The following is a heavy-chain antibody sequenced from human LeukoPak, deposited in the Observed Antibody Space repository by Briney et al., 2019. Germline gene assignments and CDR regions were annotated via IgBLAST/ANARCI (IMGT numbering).Heavy chain of an antibody. CDR3: ARGVHGAQPGFDY. V-gene: IGHV3-21*01. Sequence: GGSLRLSCAASGFTFSSYSMNWVRQAPGKGLEWVSSISSSSSYIYYADSVKGRFPISRDNAKNPLYPQINSLRAEDTAVYFCARGVHGAQPGFDYWGQGTLVTVSS. J-gene: IGHJ4*02. CDR2: ISSSSSYI. D-gene: IGHD4-17*01. CDR1: GFTFSSYS.